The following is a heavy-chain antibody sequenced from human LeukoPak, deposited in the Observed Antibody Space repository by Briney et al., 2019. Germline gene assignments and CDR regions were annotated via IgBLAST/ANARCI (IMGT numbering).Heavy chain of an antibody. CDR3: ARLGDCGGDCSTPLTWFDP. D-gene: IGHD2-21*02. V-gene: IGHV4-34*01. CDR1: GGSFSGYY. CDR2: INHSGSA. Sequence: SETLSLTCAVYGGSFSGYYWSWIRQPPGKGLEWIGEINHSGSANYNPSLKSRVTISVATSKNQFSLKLRSVTAADTAVYYCARLGDCGGDCSTPLTWFDPWGQGTLVTVSS. J-gene: IGHJ5*02.